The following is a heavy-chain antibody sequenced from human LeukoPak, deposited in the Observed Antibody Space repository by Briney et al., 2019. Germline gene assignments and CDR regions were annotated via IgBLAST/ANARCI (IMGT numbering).Heavy chain of an antibody. CDR2: FIPIFGTT. V-gene: IGHV1-69*15. J-gene: IGHJ4*02. D-gene: IGHD2-15*01. CDR1: GSTLSSDS. CDR3: ARDCIGCHGFDY. Sequence: ASMTVSCKASGSTLSSDSISWVRQAPGLGLEWMGSFIPIFGTTNFAQKFRGRVTITADESTDTAYMELSSLKSDDTAIYYCARDCIGCHGFDYWGQGTLVTVSS.